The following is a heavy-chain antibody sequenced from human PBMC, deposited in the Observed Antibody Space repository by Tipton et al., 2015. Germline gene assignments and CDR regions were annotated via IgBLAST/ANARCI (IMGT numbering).Heavy chain of an antibody. CDR1: GGSVSSGTYY. V-gene: IGHV4-61*01. CDR2: ISYTDGA. D-gene: IGHD1-20*01. J-gene: IGHJ5*02. Sequence: TLSLTCTVSGGSVSSGTYYWSWIRQPPGKGLEWIGYISYTDGAHYNPALESRVTISVDTSKNQFSLTLNSVAAADTAVYKCVRHGPWITGSLGYFDPWGQGTLVTVSS. CDR3: VRHGPWITGSLGYFDP.